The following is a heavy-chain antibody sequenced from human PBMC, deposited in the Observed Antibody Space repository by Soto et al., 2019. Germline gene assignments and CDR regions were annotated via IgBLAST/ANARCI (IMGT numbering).Heavy chain of an antibody. CDR2: ISGSGGSI. V-gene: IGHV3-23*01. Sequence: EVQLLESGGGLVQPGGSLRLSCAASGFTFSTYAMNWVRQAPGNGLEWVSAISGSGGSIHYADSAKGRFTISRDNSKNKLYLQMNSLRDEDTAVYHCVKGYWKGDVWGQGTTVTVSS. CDR3: VKGYWKGDV. D-gene: IGHD1-1*01. J-gene: IGHJ6*02. CDR1: GFTFSTYA.